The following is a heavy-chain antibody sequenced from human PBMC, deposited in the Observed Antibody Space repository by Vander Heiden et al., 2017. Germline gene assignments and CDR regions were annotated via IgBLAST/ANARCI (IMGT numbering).Heavy chain of an antibody. Sequence: EVQLVESGGGLVQPGRSLRLSCAASGFTFDDYAMHWVRQAPGKGLEWVSGISWNRGSIGYADSVKGRFTISRDNAKNSLYLQMNSLRAEDTALYYCAKGSGYNPYYGMDVWGQGTTVTVSS. V-gene: IGHV3-9*01. CDR2: ISWNRGSI. CDR1: GFTFDDYA. J-gene: IGHJ6*02. CDR3: AKGSGYNPYYGMDV. D-gene: IGHD3-22*01.